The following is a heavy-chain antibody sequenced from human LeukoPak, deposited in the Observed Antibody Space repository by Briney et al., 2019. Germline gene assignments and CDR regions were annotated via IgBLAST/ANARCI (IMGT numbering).Heavy chain of an antibody. Sequence: SETLSLTCTVSGGSISRSSYYWGWIRQPPGKGLEWIGTIDYNGSTYYNSSLKSRVTISIDTSKNQFSLKLSSVTAADTAIYYCARDLSGSLYFDYWGQGILVTVSA. CDR3: ARDLSGSLYFDY. D-gene: IGHD3-10*01. J-gene: IGHJ4*02. CDR1: GGSISRSSYY. V-gene: IGHV4-39*07. CDR2: IDYNGST.